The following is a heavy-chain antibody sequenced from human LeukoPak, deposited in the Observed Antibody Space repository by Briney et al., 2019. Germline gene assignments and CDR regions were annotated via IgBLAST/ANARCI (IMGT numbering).Heavy chain of an antibody. V-gene: IGHV3-21*01. CDR3: ARVSYSSGRFFDY. Sequence: GVLRLSCAASGFTFSSFNMSWVRQAPGKGLEWVSSISSISTYIYDADSVKGRFTISRDNAKNSLYLQMNSLRAEDTAVYYCARVSYSSGRFFDYWGQGTLVTVSS. CDR2: ISSISTYI. J-gene: IGHJ4*02. D-gene: IGHD6-19*01. CDR1: GFTFSSFN.